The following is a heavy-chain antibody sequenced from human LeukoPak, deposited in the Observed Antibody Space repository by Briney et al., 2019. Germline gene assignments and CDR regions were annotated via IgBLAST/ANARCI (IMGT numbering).Heavy chain of an antibody. V-gene: IGHV4-59*12. CDR1: GGSISSYY. J-gene: IGHJ4*02. CDR3: AREGYSSSWYIDY. D-gene: IGHD6-13*01. Sequence: PSETLSLTCTVSGGSISSYYWSWIRQPPGKGLEWIGYIYYSGSTNYNPSLKSRVTISVDTSKNQFSLKLSSVTAADTAVYYCAREGYSSSWYIDYWGQGTLVTVSS. CDR2: IYYSGST.